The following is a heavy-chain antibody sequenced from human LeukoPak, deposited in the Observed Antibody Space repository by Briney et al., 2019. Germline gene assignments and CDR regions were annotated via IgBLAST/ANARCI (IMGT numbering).Heavy chain of an antibody. V-gene: IGHV3-33*06. CDR1: GFTSSSYG. Sequence: PGRSLRLSCAASGFTSSSYGMHWVRQAPGKGLEWVAVIWYDGSNKYYADSVKGRFTISRDNSKNTLYLQMNSLRAEDTAVYYCAKDAGTMVRGVIIKWGQGTLVTVSS. D-gene: IGHD3-10*01. CDR3: AKDAGTMVRGVIIK. J-gene: IGHJ4*02. CDR2: IWYDGSNK.